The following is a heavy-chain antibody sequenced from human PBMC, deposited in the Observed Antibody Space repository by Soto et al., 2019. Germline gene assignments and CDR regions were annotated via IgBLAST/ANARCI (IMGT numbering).Heavy chain of an antibody. V-gene: IGHV4-34*01. CDR2: INHSGST. CDR3: ARGPGGDDY. CDR1: GGSFSGYY. D-gene: IGHD3-16*01. J-gene: IGHJ4*02. Sequence: SETLSLTCAVYGGSFSGYYWSWILQPPGKGLEWIGAINHSGSTDYNPSLKSRVTISVETSKNQFSLKLSSVPAADTAVYYCARGPGGDDYWGQGTLVTVSS.